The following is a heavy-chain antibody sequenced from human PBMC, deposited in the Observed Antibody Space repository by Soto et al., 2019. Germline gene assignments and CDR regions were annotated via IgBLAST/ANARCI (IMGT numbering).Heavy chain of an antibody. CDR3: AKDQDPDYSWNRQPFDY. J-gene: IGHJ4*02. Sequence: QVQLVESGGGVVQPGRSLRLSCAASGFTFSSYGMHWVRQAPGKGLEWVAVISYDGSNKYYADSVKGRFTISRDNSKNTLYLQMNSLRAEDTAVYYCAKDQDPDYSWNRQPFDYWGQGSLVTVSS. V-gene: IGHV3-30*18. CDR2: ISYDGSNK. CDR1: GFTFSSYG. D-gene: IGHD1-20*01.